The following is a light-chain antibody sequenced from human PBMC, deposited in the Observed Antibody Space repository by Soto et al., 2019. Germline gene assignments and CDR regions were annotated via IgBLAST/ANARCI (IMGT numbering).Light chain of an antibody. Sequence: EIVLTQSPGTLSLSPGESATLSCRASQSISSTFLAWYQHKPGQAPRVVIYGASRRATGIPDRFSGSGSGTDFTLTIRRLEPEDCALYYCQQYDSSWTFGQGTKVEMK. V-gene: IGKV3-20*01. CDR2: GAS. CDR1: QSISSTF. J-gene: IGKJ1*01. CDR3: QQYDSSWT.